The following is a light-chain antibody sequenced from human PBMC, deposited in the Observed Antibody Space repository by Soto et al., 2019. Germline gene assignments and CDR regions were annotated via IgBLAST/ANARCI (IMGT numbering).Light chain of an antibody. Sequence: QSALTQPASVSGSPGQSITISCTGTSSDVGSYNLVSWYQQHPGKAPKLMIYEVSKRPSGVSNRFSGSKSGNXXXXTISGLQXEDEADYYCCSYAGSSTYVFXXG. V-gene: IGLV2-23*02. CDR1: SSDVGSYNL. CDR2: EVS. CDR3: CSYAGSSTYV. J-gene: IGLJ1*01.